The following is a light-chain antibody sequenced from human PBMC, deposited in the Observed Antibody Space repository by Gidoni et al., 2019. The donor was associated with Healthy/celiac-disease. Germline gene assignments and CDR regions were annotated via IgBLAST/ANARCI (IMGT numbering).Light chain of an antibody. V-gene: IGLV3-19*01. J-gene: IGLJ1*01. CDR2: GKN. CDR3: NSRDSSGNHYV. CDR1: GLRSYY. Sequence: SSDLTQDPAVSVALGQTVRLTCQGDGLRSYYARWSQQKPGPAPVLVIYGKNNRPSGIPDRFSASSSGNTASLTIAGAQAEDEADYYCNSRDSSGNHYVFGTGTKVTVL.